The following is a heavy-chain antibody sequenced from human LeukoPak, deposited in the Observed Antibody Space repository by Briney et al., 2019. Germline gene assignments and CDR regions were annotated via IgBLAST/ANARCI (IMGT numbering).Heavy chain of an antibody. D-gene: IGHD2-2*01. CDR3: AREVPGVMVAFDL. CDR1: GFSFSPYW. Sequence: GGSLRLSCVGSGFSFSPYWMSWVRQAPGKGLEWLANIEKNGSGDYYVDSVKGRFTISRANAKNSLSLQLDSLRVEDTAVYYCAREVPGVMVAFDLWGQGTMVTVSP. CDR2: IEKNGSGD. J-gene: IGHJ3*01. V-gene: IGHV3-7*01.